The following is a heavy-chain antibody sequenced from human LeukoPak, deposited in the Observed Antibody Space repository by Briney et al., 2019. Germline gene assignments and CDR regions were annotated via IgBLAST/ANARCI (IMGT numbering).Heavy chain of an antibody. D-gene: IGHD3-10*01. J-gene: IGHJ4*02. V-gene: IGHV3-23*01. CDR2: ISGSGGST. Sequence: GGSLRLSRAASGFTFSSYAMSWVRQAPGKGLEWVSAISGSGGSTYYADSVKGRFTISRDNSKNTLYLQMNSLRAEDTAVYYCAKLGFPGVITPIGYWGQGTLVTVSS. CDR3: AKLGFPGVITPIGY. CDR1: GFTFSSYA.